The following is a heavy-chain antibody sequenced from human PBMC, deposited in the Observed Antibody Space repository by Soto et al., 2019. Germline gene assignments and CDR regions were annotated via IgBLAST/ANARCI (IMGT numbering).Heavy chain of an antibody. J-gene: IGHJ4*01. D-gene: IGHD2-15*01. CDR3: AGEYCSAGRCYGSAH. V-gene: IGHV4-61*01. CDR1: GGSVSSGSYL. CDR2: IHYTGST. Sequence: QVQLQESGPGLVKPSETLSLTCTDSGGSVSSGSYLWSWIRQPPGKGLEWIGYIHYTGSTNYNPSLKSRVTISMDTSKNQFSLKRSSVTAADTAVYYCAGEYCSAGRCYGSAHWGHGTLVTVSS.